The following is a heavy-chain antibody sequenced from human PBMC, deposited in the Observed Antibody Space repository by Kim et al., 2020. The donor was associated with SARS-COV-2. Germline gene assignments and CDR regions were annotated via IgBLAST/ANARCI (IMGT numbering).Heavy chain of an antibody. D-gene: IGHD3-10*01. J-gene: IGHJ4*02. CDR1: GYTFTSYY. Sequence: ASVKVSCKASGYTFTSYYMHWVRQAPGQGLQWMAIINPSGGSTSYAQKFQGRVTMTRDTSTSTVYMELSSLRSEDTAVYYCARRAVSHYYFHYWGQGTLVTVSS. CDR2: INPSGGST. V-gene: IGHV1-46*01. CDR3: ARRAVSHYYFHY.